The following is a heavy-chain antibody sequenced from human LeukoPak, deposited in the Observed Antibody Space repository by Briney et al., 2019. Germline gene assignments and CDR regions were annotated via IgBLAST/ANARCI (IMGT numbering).Heavy chain of an antibody. V-gene: IGHV4-59*01. D-gene: IGHD3-22*01. Sequence: PSETLSLTCTVSGGSISSYYWSWIWQPPGKGLEWIGYIYYSGSTNYNPSLKSRVTISVDTSKNQFSLKLSSVTAADTAVYYCARRAPYYYDSSGYYQNVPYFFDYWGQGTLVTVSS. CDR1: GGSISSYY. CDR2: IYYSGST. CDR3: ARRAPYYYDSSGYYQNVPYFFDY. J-gene: IGHJ4*02.